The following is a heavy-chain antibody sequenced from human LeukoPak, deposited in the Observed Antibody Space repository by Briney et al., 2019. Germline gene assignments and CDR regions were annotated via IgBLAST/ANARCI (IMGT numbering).Heavy chain of an antibody. CDR3: AREGVAAAGTLYYFDY. Sequence: PSETLSLTCAVYGGSFSGYYWSWIRQPPGKGLEWSGEINHSGSTNYNPSLKSRVTISVDTSKNQFSLKLSSVTAADTAVYYCAREGVAAAGTLYYFDYWGQGTLVTVSS. CDR1: GGSFSGYY. CDR2: INHSGST. J-gene: IGHJ4*02. D-gene: IGHD6-13*01. V-gene: IGHV4-34*01.